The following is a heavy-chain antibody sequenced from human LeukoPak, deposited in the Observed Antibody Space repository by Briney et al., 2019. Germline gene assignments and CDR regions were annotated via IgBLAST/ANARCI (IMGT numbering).Heavy chain of an antibody. CDR1: GFTFSSYA. CDR3: TKETLYCGGDCYEPFDY. D-gene: IGHD2-21*02. CDR2: ISGSGGST. V-gene: IGHV3-23*01. Sequence: GGSLRLSCAASGFTFSSYAMSWVRQAPGRGLEWGSAISGSGGSTYYADSVKGRFTISRDNSKNTLYLQMKSLRAEDTAVYYCTKETLYCGGDCYEPFDYRGQGTLVTVSS. J-gene: IGHJ4*02.